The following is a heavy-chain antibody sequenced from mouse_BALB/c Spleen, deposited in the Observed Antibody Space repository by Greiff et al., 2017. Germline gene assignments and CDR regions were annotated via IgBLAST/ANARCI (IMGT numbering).Heavy chain of an antibody. J-gene: IGHJ2*01. CDR3: ARSAYYRYYFDY. CDR2: ILPGSGST. D-gene: IGHD2-14*01. CDR1: GYTFSSYW. Sequence: VQLQQSGAELMKPGASVKISCKATGYTFSSYWIEWVKQRPGHGLEWIGEILPGSGSTNYNEKFKGKATFTADTSSNTAYMQLSSLTSEDSAVYYCARSAYYRYYFDYWGQGTTLTVSS. V-gene: IGHV1-9*01.